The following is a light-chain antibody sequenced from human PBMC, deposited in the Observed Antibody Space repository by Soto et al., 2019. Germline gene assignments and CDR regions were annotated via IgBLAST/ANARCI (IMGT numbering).Light chain of an antibody. CDR2: GAS. Sequence: EIVLTQSPGTLSLSPGQRATLSCRASESISRDYLAWYQQRLGQAPRLLIYGASSGATGIPDRFSGSGSVTDFTLPISRLEPEDFAIYYCQQYGGVPYTFGQGTKLEI. CDR1: ESISRDY. J-gene: IGKJ2*01. CDR3: QQYGGVPYT. V-gene: IGKV3-20*01.